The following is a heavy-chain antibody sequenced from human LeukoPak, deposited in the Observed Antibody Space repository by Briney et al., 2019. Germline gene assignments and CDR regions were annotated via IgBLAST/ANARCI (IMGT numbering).Heavy chain of an antibody. J-gene: IGHJ4*02. CDR2: MNPNSGNT. V-gene: IGHV1-8*03. CDR3: ARGMVRGGRSYYYDSSGYYYFGY. CDR1: GYTFTSYD. Sequence: ASVKVSCKASGYTFTSYDINWVRQATGQGLEWMGWMNPNSGNTGYAQKFQGRVTITRNTSISTAYMELSSLRSEDTAVYYCARGMVRGGRSYYYDSSGYYYFGYWGQGTLVTVSS. D-gene: IGHD3-22*01.